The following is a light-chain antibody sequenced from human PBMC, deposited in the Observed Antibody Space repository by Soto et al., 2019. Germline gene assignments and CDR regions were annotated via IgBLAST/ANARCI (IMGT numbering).Light chain of an antibody. Sequence: EIVMTQSPATLSLSPGERATLSCRAIQSVSSSYLAWYQQKPGQAPSLLIYGASSRATGIPDRFSGSGSGTDFTLTITRLEPEDFAVYYCQQYGTSRTWTFGQGTKVDIK. CDR3: QQYGTSRTWT. CDR2: GAS. V-gene: IGKV3-20*01. CDR1: QSVSSSY. J-gene: IGKJ1*01.